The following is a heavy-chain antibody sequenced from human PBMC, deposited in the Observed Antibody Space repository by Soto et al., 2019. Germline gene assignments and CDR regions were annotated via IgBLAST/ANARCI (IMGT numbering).Heavy chain of an antibody. Sequence: QVQLVESGGGLVKPGGSLRLSCAASGFTFSDYYMSWIRQAPGKGLEWISYISSSSDYTNYADSVKGRFTISRDNAKNSLYLQMNSLRAEDTAVYYCAREDHYDGSGYYSYWGQGTLVSVSS. V-gene: IGHV3-11*05. CDR3: AREDHYDGSGYYSY. J-gene: IGHJ4*02. CDR1: GFTFSDYY. CDR2: ISSSSDYT. D-gene: IGHD3-22*01.